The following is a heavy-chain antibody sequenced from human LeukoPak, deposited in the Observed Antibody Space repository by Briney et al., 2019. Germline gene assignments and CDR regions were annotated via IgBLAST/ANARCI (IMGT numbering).Heavy chain of an antibody. J-gene: IGHJ6*03. CDR1: GYTFTSYY. CDR2: INPSGGST. Sequence: ASVKVSCKASGYTFTSYYMHWVRQAPGQGLEWMGIINPSGGSTSYAQKFQGRVTMTRDMSTSTVYMELSSLRSEDTAVYYCARGVTMVRGGLYYMDVWGKGTTVTISS. D-gene: IGHD3-10*01. CDR3: ARGVTMVRGGLYYMDV. V-gene: IGHV1-46*01.